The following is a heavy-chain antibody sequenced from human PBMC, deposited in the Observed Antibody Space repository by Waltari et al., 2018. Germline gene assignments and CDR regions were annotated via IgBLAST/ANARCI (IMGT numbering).Heavy chain of an antibody. V-gene: IGHV4-34*01. CDR2: INHRGST. Sequence: QVQLQQWGAGLLKPSETLSLTCAVYGGSFSGYYWSWIRQPPGKGLEWIGEINHRGSTKYNPSLKSRVAISLDTSKNQFSLKLSSVTAADTAVYYCARAVYGDSNYWGQGTLVTVSS. D-gene: IGHD4-17*01. CDR1: GGSFSGYY. J-gene: IGHJ4*02. CDR3: ARAVYGDSNY.